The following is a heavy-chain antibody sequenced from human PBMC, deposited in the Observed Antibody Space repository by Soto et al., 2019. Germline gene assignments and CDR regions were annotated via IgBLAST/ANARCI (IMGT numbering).Heavy chain of an antibody. V-gene: IGHV2-5*02. CDR3: ALASRYCSSTSCLGYYYYYMDV. D-gene: IGHD2-2*01. CDR2: IYWDDDK. J-gene: IGHJ6*03. CDR1: GFSLSTTGVA. Sequence: SGPTLVNPTQTLTLTCTFSGFSLSTTGVAVGWIRQPPGEALERLALIYWDDDKRYSPSLKSRLTITKVTSKNQVVLTMTNMDPVDTATYYCALASRYCSSTSCLGYYYYYMDVWGKGTTVTVSS.